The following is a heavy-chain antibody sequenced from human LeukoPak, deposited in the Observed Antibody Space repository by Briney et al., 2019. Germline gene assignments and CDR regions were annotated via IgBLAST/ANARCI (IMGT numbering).Heavy chain of an antibody. Sequence: ASVKVSCKASGYTFTGYYMHWVRQAPGQGLEWMGWINPTSGGTNYAQKFQGRVTMTRDTSISTAYMELSRLRSDDTAVYYCASADRLGYCSSTSCYGAFDIWGQGTMVTVSS. V-gene: IGHV1-2*02. CDR3: ASADRLGYCSSTSCYGAFDI. CDR2: INPTSGGT. D-gene: IGHD2-2*01. J-gene: IGHJ3*02. CDR1: GYTFTGYY.